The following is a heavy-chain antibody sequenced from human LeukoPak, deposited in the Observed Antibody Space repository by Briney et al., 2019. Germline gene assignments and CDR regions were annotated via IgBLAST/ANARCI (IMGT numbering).Heavy chain of an antibody. V-gene: IGHV4-59*01. CDR2: IYYSGST. CDR3: ARSSGWSDFDY. Sequence: SETLSLTCTVSGGSISSYYWSWIRKPPGKGLEWIGYIYYSGSTNYNPSLKSRVTISVDTSKNQFSLKLSSVPAADTAVYYCARSSGWSDFDYWGQGTLVTVSS. CDR1: GGSISSYY. J-gene: IGHJ4*02. D-gene: IGHD6-19*01.